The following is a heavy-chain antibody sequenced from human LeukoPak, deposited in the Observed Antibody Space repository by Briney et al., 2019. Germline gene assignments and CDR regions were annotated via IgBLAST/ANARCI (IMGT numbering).Heavy chain of an antibody. D-gene: IGHD3-10*01. Sequence: GSLRLSCVAFGFAFSDDSMNWVRQPPGKGLEWIASIYTAGNTFYNPSLKSRVTISIQTSENQFSLKLHSVTAADTAVYYCARVLDYYASGTYGFDYWGQGTLVTVSS. V-gene: IGHV4-38-2*01. J-gene: IGHJ4*02. CDR2: IYTAGNT. CDR1: GFAFSDDS. CDR3: ARVLDYYASGTYGFDY.